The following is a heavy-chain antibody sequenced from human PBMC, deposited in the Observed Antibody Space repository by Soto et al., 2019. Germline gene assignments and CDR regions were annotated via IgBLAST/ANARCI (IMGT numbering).Heavy chain of an antibody. CDR1: GYTFTNYG. D-gene: IGHD6-19*01. Sequence: ASVKVSCKASGYTFTNYGISWVRQAPGQGLEWMGIINPSGGSTSYAQKFQGRVTMTRDTSTSTVYMELSSLRSEDTAVYYCARDSSSGPNGYWGQGTLVTVSS. J-gene: IGHJ4*02. CDR2: INPSGGST. V-gene: IGHV1-46*03. CDR3: ARDSSSGPNGY.